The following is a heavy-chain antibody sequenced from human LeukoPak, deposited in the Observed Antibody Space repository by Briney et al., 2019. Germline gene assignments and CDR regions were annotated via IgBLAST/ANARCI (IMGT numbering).Heavy chain of an antibody. V-gene: IGHV3-30*02. Sequence: GGSLRLSCAASGFTFSSYGMHWVRQAPGKGLEWVAFIRYDGSNKYYADSVKGRFTISRDNSKNTLYLQMNSLRAEDTAVYYCAKDHRAYCGGDRVDFDYWGQGTLVTVSS. CDR3: AKDHRAYCGGDRVDFDY. CDR2: IRYDGSNK. CDR1: GFTFSSYG. D-gene: IGHD2-21*02. J-gene: IGHJ4*02.